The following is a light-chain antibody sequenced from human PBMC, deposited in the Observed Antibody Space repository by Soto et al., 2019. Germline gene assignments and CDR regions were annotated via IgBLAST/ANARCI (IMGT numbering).Light chain of an antibody. CDR3: QSYDSSLSGVV. CDR1: SSNIGAGYD. Sequence: QSVLTQPPSVSGAPGQRVTISCTGSSSNIGAGYDVHWYQQLPGTAPKLLIYGNSNRPSGVPDRFSGSKSGTSASLAITGLQGEEGAEYYCQSYDSSLSGVVFGGGTKLTVL. J-gene: IGLJ2*01. V-gene: IGLV1-40*01. CDR2: GNS.